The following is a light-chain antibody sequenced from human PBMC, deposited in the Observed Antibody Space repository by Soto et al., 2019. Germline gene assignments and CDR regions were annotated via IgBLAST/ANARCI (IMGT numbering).Light chain of an antibody. J-gene: IGKJ1*01. V-gene: IGKV1-5*03. CDR1: QSISNW. CDR3: QQYYFYST. CDR2: KAS. Sequence: DIQMTQSPSTLSASVGDRVTITCRASQSISNWLTWYQQKPGKAPKLLIYKASTLESGVPSRFSGSGSGTEFTLTISSLQPDDFATYDCQQYYFYSTCGQGTRVEIK.